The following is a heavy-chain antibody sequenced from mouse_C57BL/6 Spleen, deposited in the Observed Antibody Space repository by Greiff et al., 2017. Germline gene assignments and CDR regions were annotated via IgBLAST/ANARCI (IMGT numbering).Heavy chain of an antibody. D-gene: IGHD1-1*01. CDR1: GFTFSDFY. J-gene: IGHJ1*03. CDR2: SRNKANDYTT. CDR3: ARDARYYGSNWYFDV. V-gene: IGHV7-1*01. Sequence: EVQVVESGGGLVQSGRSLRLSCATSGFTFSDFYMEWVRQAPGKGLEWIAASRNKANDYTTEYSASVKGRFIVSRDTSQSILYLQMNALRAEDTAIYYCARDARYYGSNWYFDVWGTGTTVTVSS.